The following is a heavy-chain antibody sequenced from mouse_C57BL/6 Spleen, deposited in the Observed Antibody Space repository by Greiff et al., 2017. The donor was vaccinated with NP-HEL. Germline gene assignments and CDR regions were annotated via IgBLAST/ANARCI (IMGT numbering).Heavy chain of an antibody. Sequence: VQLVESGGDLVKPGGSLKLSCAASGFTFSSYGMSWVRQTPDKRLEWVATISSGGSYTYYPDSVKGRFTISRDNAKNTLYLQMSSLKSEDTAMYYCARIYDGYYEGFAYWGQGTLVTVSA. V-gene: IGHV5-6*01. CDR1: GFTFSSYG. D-gene: IGHD2-3*01. J-gene: IGHJ3*01. CDR2: ISSGGSYT. CDR3: ARIYDGYYEGFAY.